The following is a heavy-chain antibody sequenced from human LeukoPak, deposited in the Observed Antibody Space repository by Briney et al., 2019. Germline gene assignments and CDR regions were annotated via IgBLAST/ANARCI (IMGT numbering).Heavy chain of an antibody. J-gene: IGHJ4*02. CDR1: GGSISSSSYY. V-gene: IGHV4-39*01. CDR3: ARIIPRIAARRPLFDY. Sequence: PSETLSLTCTVSGGSISSSSYYWGWIRQPPGKGLEWIGSIYYSGSTYYNPSLKSRVTISVDTSKNQFSLKLSSVTAADTAVYYCARIIPRIAARRPLFDYWGQGTLVTVSS. CDR2: IYYSGST. D-gene: IGHD6-6*01.